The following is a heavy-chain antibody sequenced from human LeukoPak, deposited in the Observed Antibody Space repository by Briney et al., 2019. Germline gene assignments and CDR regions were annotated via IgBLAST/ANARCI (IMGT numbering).Heavy chain of an antibody. CDR3: AKDLAGDFDY. V-gene: IGHV3-23*01. Sequence: GGSLRLSCAASGFTFSSYAMSWVRQAPGKGLEWVSVISGSGGSTYYADSVKGRFTISRDNSENTLYLRMNSLRAEDTAVYYCAKDLAGDFDYWGQGTLVTVSS. CDR2: ISGSGGST. J-gene: IGHJ4*02. D-gene: IGHD3-10*01. CDR1: GFTFSSYA.